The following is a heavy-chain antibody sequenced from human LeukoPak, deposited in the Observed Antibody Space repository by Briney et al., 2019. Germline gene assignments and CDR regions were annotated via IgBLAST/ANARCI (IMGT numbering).Heavy chain of an antibody. V-gene: IGHV5-51*03. D-gene: IGHD2-15*01. CDR3: ASRKKGNATAGFDY. CDR2: IYPGDSDT. J-gene: IGHJ4*02. Sequence: GESLKISCKGSGYSFTSYWIGWVRQMPGKGLEWMGIIYPGDSDTRYSPSFQGQVTISAEKSISTAYLQWSSLKASDTALYYCASRKKGNATAGFDYLGQGTLGTVSS. CDR1: GYSFTSYW.